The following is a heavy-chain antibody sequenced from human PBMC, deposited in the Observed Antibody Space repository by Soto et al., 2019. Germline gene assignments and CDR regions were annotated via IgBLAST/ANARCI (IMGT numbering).Heavy chain of an antibody. V-gene: IGHV3-23*01. J-gene: IGHJ6*02. CDR1: GFTFSSYA. CDR3: AKFRSGPNTRPLPDRGNYYYYGMDV. Sequence: GGSLRLSCAASGFTFSSYAMSWVRQAPGKGLEWVSAISGSGGSTYYADSVKGRFTISRDNSKNTLYLQMNSLRAEDTAVYYCAKFRSGPNTRPLPDRGNYYYYGMDVWGQGTTVTVSS. D-gene: IGHD3-3*01. CDR2: ISGSGGST.